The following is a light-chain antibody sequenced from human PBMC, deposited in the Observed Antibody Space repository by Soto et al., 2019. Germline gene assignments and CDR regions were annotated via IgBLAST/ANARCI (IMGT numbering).Light chain of an antibody. CDR1: QSVSSN. J-gene: IGKJ5*01. CDR3: QQHNKWPLT. Sequence: IVMTQSPATLSVSPGERATLSCRASQSVSSNLAWYQQKPGQAPRLLIYGISTRATGISARFSGSGSGTEFTLTISSLQSEDFAVYYCQQHNKWPLTFGQGTRLENK. V-gene: IGKV3-15*01. CDR2: GIS.